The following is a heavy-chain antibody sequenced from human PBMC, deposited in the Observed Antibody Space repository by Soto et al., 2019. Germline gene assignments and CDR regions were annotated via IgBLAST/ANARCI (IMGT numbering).Heavy chain of an antibody. CDR1: GFNFSTFG. V-gene: IGHV3-30*18. CDR2: ISYDGSNQ. D-gene: IGHD6-19*01. Sequence: GGSLRLSCAASGFNFSTFGMHWVRQAPGQEPEWVAVISYDGSNQNYADSVKGRFTISRDNSKNTLYLQMNSLRVEDTALYYCAKEVRQGLIYYYYGMDVWGQGTTVTSP. J-gene: IGHJ6*02. CDR3: AKEVRQGLIYYYYGMDV.